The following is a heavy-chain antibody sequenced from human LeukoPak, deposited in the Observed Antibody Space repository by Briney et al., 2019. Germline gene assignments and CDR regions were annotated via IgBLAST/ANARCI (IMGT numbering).Heavy chain of an antibody. V-gene: IGHV3-30*18. CDR2: ISYDGSNE. CDR1: GFTFSSYG. J-gene: IGHJ4*02. D-gene: IGHD3-22*01. CDR3: AKDTGRDYYDSSRYPGY. Sequence: GGSLRLSCAASGFTFSSYGMHWVRQAPGKGLEWVAVISYDGSNEYYADSVKGRFTISRDNSKNTLYLQMNSLRAEDTAVYYCAKDTGRDYYDSSRYPGYWGQGTLVTVSS.